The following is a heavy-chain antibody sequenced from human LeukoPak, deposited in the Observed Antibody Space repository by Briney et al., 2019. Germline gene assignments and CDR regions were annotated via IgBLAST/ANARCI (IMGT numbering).Heavy chain of an antibody. CDR3: TRDSYYYDSSGYYFDY. Sequence: PGRSLRLSCAASGFTFSSYGMHWVRQAPGKGLEWVGFIRSKAYGGTTEYAASVKGRFTISRDDSKSIAYLQMNSLKTEDTAVYYCTRDSYYYDSSGYYFDYWGQGTLVTVSS. CDR2: IRSKAYGGTT. V-gene: IGHV3-49*04. D-gene: IGHD3-22*01. CDR1: GFTFSSYG. J-gene: IGHJ4*02.